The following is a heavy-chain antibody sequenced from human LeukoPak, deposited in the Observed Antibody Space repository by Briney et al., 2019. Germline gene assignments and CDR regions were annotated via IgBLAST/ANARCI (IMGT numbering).Heavy chain of an antibody. J-gene: IGHJ4*02. CDR3: ASADYGDYPFDY. CDR1: GGSFSGYY. CDR2: INHSGST. D-gene: IGHD4-17*01. Sequence: PSETLSLTCAVYGGSFSGYYWSWIRQPPGKGLEWIGEINHSGSTNYNPSLKSRVTISVDTSKNQFSLKLSSVTAADTAVYYCASADYGDYPFDYWGQGTLVTVSS. V-gene: IGHV4-34*01.